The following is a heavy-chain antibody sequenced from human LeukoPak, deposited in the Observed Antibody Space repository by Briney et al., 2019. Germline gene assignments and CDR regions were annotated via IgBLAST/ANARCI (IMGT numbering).Heavy chain of an antibody. Sequence: TSETLFLTCAVYGGSFSGYYWSWIRQPPGKGLEWIGEINHSGSTNYNPSLKSRVTISVDTSKNQFSLKLSSVTAADTAVYYCARESKYSYGYGPYYYMDVWGKGTTVTVSS. D-gene: IGHD5-18*01. V-gene: IGHV4-34*01. CDR3: ARESKYSYGYGPYYYMDV. J-gene: IGHJ6*03. CDR1: GGSFSGYY. CDR2: INHSGST.